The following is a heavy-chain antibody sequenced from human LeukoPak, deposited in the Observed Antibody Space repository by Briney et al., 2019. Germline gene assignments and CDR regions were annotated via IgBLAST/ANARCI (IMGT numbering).Heavy chain of an antibody. D-gene: IGHD3-22*01. CDR1: GGTFSSYA. CDR3: ARGEEQVVITTSLDY. CDR2: IIPIFGTA. Sequence: ASVKVSCKASGGTFSSYAISWVRQAPGQGLEWMGGIIPIFGTAYYAQKFQGRVTITADESTSTAYMELSSLRSEDTAVYYCARGEEQVVITTSLDYWGQGTLVTVSS. J-gene: IGHJ4*02. V-gene: IGHV1-69*13.